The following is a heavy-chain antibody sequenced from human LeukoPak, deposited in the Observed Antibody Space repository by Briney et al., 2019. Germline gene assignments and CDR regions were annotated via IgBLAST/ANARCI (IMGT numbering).Heavy chain of an antibody. CDR3: ANARLGSGLEGAFDI. Sequence: TSETLSLTCTVSGGSISSYFWSWIRQPPGKGLEWIGYIYYSGSTNYNPSLKSRVTISVDTSKNQFSLKLSSVTAADTAVYYCANARLGSGLEGAFDIWGQGTMVTVSS. CDR1: GGSISSYF. J-gene: IGHJ3*02. D-gene: IGHD6-25*01. V-gene: IGHV4-59*01. CDR2: IYYSGST.